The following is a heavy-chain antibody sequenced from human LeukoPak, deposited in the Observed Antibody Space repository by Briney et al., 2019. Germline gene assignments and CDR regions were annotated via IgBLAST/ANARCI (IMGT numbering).Heavy chain of an antibody. CDR1: GYTFTSYY. CDR3: ARDAWGREPSFWSGYYDY. D-gene: IGHD3-3*01. V-gene: IGHV1-46*01. J-gene: IGHJ4*02. Sequence: ASVKVSCKASGYTFTSYYMHWVRQAPGQGLEWMGIINPSGGSTSYAQKFQGRVTMTRDMSTSTVYMELSSLRSEDTAVYYCARDAWGREPSFWSGYYDYWGQGTLVTVSS. CDR2: INPSGGST.